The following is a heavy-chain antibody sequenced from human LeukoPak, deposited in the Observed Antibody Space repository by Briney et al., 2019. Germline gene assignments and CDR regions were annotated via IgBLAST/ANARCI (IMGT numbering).Heavy chain of an antibody. Sequence: PSETLSLTCTVSGSSISSSSYYWGWIRQPPGKGLEWIGSIYYSGSTYYNPSLKSRVTISVDTSKNQFSLKLSSVTAADTAVYYCASRPITMIVVVNGDYWGQGTLVTVSS. CDR2: IYYSGST. CDR3: ASRPITMIVVVNGDY. D-gene: IGHD3-22*01. CDR1: GSSISSSSYY. J-gene: IGHJ4*02. V-gene: IGHV4-39*01.